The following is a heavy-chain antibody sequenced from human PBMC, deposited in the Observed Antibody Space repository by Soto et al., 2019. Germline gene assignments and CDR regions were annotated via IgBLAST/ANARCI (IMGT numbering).Heavy chain of an antibody. CDR2: IIPIFGTA. Sequence: ASVKVSCKASGGTFSSYAISWVRQAPGQGLEWMGGIIPIFGTANYAQKFQGRVTITADESTSTAYMELSSLRSEDTAVYYCARAQYYYGSGSPNPKFDYWGQGTLVTVSS. J-gene: IGHJ4*02. CDR3: ARAQYYYGSGSPNPKFDY. D-gene: IGHD3-10*01. V-gene: IGHV1-69*13. CDR1: GGTFSSYA.